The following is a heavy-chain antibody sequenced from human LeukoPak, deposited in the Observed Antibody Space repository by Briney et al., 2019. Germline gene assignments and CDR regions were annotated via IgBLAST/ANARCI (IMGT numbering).Heavy chain of an antibody. V-gene: IGHV1-18*01. Sequence: ASMKVSCKASGYTFTSYGISWVRQAPGQGLEWMGWISAYNGNTNYAQKLQGRVTMTTDTSTSTAYMELRSLRSDDTAVYYCARDHYYDSSGYPDYWGQGTLVTVSS. CDR2: ISAYNGNT. CDR3: ARDHYYDSSGYPDY. D-gene: IGHD3-22*01. CDR1: GYTFTSYG. J-gene: IGHJ4*02.